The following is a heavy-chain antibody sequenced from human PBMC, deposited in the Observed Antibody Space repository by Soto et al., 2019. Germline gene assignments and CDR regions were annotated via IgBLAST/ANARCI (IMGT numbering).Heavy chain of an antibody. CDR3: ARYTAMNYYYGMDV. V-gene: IGHV3-21*01. D-gene: IGHD5-18*01. J-gene: IGHJ6*02. CDR1: GFTFSSYS. Sequence: EVQLVESGGGLVKPGGSLRLSCAASGFTFSSYSMNWVRQAPGKGLEWVSSISSSSSYIYYADSVKGRFTISRDNAKNSLYLQMNSLRAEDTAVYYCARYTAMNYYYGMDVWGQGTTVTVSS. CDR2: ISSSSSYI.